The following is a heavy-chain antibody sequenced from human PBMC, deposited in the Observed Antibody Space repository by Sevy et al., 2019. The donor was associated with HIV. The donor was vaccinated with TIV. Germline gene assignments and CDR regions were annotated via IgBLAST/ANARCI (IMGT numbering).Heavy chain of an antibody. CDR2: IIPIFGTA. CDR3: ASKGTITTYYYCGMDV. J-gene: IGHJ6*02. CDR1: GGTFSSYA. D-gene: IGHD1-7*01. Sequence: ASVKVSCKASGGTFSSYAISWVRQAPGQGLEWMGGIIPIFGTANYAQKFQGRVTITADESTSTAYMELSSLRSEDTAVYYCASKGTITTYYYCGMDVWGQGTTVTVSS. V-gene: IGHV1-69*13.